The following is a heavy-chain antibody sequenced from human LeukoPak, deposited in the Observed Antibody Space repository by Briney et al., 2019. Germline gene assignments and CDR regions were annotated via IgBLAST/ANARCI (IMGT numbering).Heavy chain of an antibody. CDR3: ARGPGSGYYVIF. V-gene: IGHV3-7*05. Sequence: GGSLRLSCAASGFTFSNYLMSWVRQAPGEGLEWVANIKQDGSVTNYLDSVKGRFIISRDNAKNSLFLQLSSLRPEDTAVYYCARGPGSGYYVIFWGQGTLVTVSS. D-gene: IGHD3-22*01. CDR1: GFTFSNYL. J-gene: IGHJ4*02. CDR2: IKQDGSVT.